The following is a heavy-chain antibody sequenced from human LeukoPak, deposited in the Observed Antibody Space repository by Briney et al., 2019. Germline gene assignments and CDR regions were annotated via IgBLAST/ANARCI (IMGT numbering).Heavy chain of an antibody. CDR3: ARGGSVYDILTGYRSHFDY. CDR1: GGSISSYY. Sequence: SETLSLTCTVSGGSISSYYWSWIRQSPGKGLEWIGYIYYSGSTNYNPSLKSRVTISVDTSKNQFSLKLSSVTAADTAVYYCARGGSVYDILTGYRSHFDYWGQGTLVTVSS. J-gene: IGHJ4*02. D-gene: IGHD3-9*01. V-gene: IGHV4-59*01. CDR2: IYYSGST.